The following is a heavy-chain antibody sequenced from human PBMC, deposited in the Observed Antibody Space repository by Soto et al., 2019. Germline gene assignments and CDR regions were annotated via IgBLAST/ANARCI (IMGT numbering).Heavy chain of an antibody. Sequence: QVQLVQSGAEVKKPGASVKVSCKASGYTFTGYYMHWVRQAPGQGLEWMGWINPNSGGTNYAQKFQGWVTMTRDTSISTAYMELSRLRSDDTAVYYCARGGDCTNGVCYSWFDPWGQGTLVTVSS. CDR2: INPNSGGT. CDR1: GYTFTGYY. V-gene: IGHV1-2*04. J-gene: IGHJ5*02. D-gene: IGHD2-8*01. CDR3: ARGGDCTNGVCYSWFDP.